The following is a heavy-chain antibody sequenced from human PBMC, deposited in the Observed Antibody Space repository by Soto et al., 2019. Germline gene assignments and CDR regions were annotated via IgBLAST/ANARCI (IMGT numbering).Heavy chain of an antibody. CDR3: ARDEQGLGSPMDV. V-gene: IGHV4-59*01. Sequence: SETLSLTCTVSGGFISSYYWSWIRQPPGKGLEWIGYIYYSGSTNYNPSLKSRVTISVDTSKNQFSLKLSSVTAADTAVYYCARDEQGLGSPMDVWGKGTTVTVSS. D-gene: IGHD1-26*01. CDR2: IYYSGST. CDR1: GGFISSYY. J-gene: IGHJ6*03.